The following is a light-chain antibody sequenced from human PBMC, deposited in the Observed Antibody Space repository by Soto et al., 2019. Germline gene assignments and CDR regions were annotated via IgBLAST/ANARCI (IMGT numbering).Light chain of an antibody. V-gene: IGLV2-23*02. J-gene: IGLJ2*01. CDR3: CSYAGSNNVV. CDR2: DVS. Sequence: QYVLTQPASVSGSPGQSITISCTGTSSNVGNYNFVSWYQQHPGKVPKLMIHDVSKRPSGISNRFSGSKSGNTASLTISGLQAEDEADYYCCSYAGSNNVVFGGGTKLTVL. CDR1: SSNVGNYNF.